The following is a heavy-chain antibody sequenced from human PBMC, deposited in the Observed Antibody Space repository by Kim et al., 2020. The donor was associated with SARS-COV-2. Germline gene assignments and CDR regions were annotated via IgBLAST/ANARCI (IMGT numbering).Heavy chain of an antibody. CDR2: VSHLGTT. CDR3: ASHPQDFES. J-gene: IGHJ4*02. V-gene: IGHV4-34*01. CDR1: GGPFSRHW. Sequence: SETLSLTCTFYGGPFSRHWWSWIRQSPGKGLEWVGEVSHLGTTNYNPSLRGRVTISLDTSKNQISLKLSSMTAADTGFYYCASHPQDFESWGQGTLVTVST.